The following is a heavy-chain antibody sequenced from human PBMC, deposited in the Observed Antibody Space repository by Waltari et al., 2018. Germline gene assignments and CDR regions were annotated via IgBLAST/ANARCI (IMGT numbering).Heavy chain of an antibody. Sequence: QVQLVESGGGVVQPGRSLRLSCAASGFTFSSYGMHWVRQAPGKGLEWVAVISYDGSNKYYADSVKGRFTISRDNSKNTLYLQMNSLRAEDTAVYYCWRWFGEFYYYYYGMDVWGQGTTVTVSS. CDR3: WRWFGEFYYYYYGMDV. V-gene: IGHV3-30*03. J-gene: IGHJ6*02. CDR1: GFTFSSYG. CDR2: ISYDGSNK. D-gene: IGHD3-10*01.